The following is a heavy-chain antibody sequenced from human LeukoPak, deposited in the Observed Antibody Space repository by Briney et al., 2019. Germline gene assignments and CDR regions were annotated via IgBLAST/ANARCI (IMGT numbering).Heavy chain of an antibody. CDR1: GFTFSSYA. D-gene: IGHD6-13*01. J-gene: IGHJ4*02. CDR2: ISSNGGST. CDR3: AKFPRPGIAAAGNY. V-gene: IGHV3-64*01. Sequence: PGGSLRLSCAVSGFTFSSYAMHWVRQAPGKGLEYVSAISSNGGSTYYANSVKGRFTISRDNSKNTLYLQMNSLRAEDTAVYYCAKFPRPGIAAAGNYWGQGTLVTVSS.